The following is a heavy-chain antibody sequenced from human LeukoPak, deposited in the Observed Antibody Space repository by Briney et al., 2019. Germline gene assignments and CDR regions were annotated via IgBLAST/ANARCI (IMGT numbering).Heavy chain of an antibody. Sequence: SETLSLTCTVSGGSISSGSYYWSWIRQPAGKGLEWIGRIYTSGSTNYNPSLKSRVTISVDTSKNQFSLKLNSLTAADTAIYYCARGGVLKSLDYWGQGTLVTVSS. D-gene: IGHD3-16*01. CDR1: GGSISSGSYY. CDR2: IYTSGST. CDR3: ARGGVLKSLDY. J-gene: IGHJ4*02. V-gene: IGHV4-61*02.